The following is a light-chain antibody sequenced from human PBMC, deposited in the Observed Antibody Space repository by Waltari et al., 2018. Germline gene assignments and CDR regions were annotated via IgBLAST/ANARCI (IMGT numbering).Light chain of an antibody. CDR3: QSFDSINPVI. J-gene: IGLJ2*01. CDR2: EAS. CDR1: SGSIASNY. V-gene: IGLV6-57*02. Sequence: FMLTQPHSVSDSPGKTVTISRTGSSGSIASNYVQWYQQRPGSAPTPVIYEASRRPSGVPDRFSGSIDSSSNSASLTISGLKTEDEADYYCQSFDSINPVIFGGGTKLTVL.